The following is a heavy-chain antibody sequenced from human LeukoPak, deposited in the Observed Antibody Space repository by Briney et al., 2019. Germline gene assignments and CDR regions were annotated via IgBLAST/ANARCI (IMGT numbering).Heavy chain of an antibody. V-gene: IGHV3-53*01. CDR1: GFIVSNNY. CDR3: ASLKGLFDYFDC. J-gene: IGHJ4*02. CDR2: LYNAGST. D-gene: IGHD3-22*01. Sequence: GGSLGLSCVASGFIVSNNYMSWVRQAPGKGLEWVSVLYNAGSTYYADSVKGRFTISRDNSKNTLYLQMYSLRAEDTAVYYCASLKGLFDYFDCWGQGILVTVYS.